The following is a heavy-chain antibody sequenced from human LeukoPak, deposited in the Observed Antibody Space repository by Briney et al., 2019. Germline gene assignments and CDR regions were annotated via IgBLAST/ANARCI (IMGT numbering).Heavy chain of an antibody. CDR3: ASVVVTARDNWFDP. CDR1: GGSISSYY. J-gene: IGHJ5*02. CDR2: IYYSGST. V-gene: IGHV4-59*01. D-gene: IGHD2-21*02. Sequence: PSETLSLTCTVSGGSISSYYWSWIRQPPGKGLEWIGYIYYSGSTNYNPSLKSRVTISVDTSKNQFSLKLSSVTAADTAVYYCASVVVTARDNWFDPWGQGTLVTVSS.